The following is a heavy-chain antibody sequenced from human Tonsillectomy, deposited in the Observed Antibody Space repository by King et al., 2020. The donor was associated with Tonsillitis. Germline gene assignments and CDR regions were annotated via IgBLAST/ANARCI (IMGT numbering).Heavy chain of an antibody. CDR3: ARGDTYYDSSGLCSD. CDR2: ISGSGGST. V-gene: IGHV3-23*04. Sequence: VQLVESGGGLVQPGGSLRLSCAASGFTFSNYAMSWVRQAPGKGLEWVSAISGSGGSTYYADSVKGRFTISRDNSKNTLYLQMNSLRAEDTAVYYCARGDTYYDSSGLCSDWGQGTLVTVSS. D-gene: IGHD3-22*01. J-gene: IGHJ4*02. CDR1: GFTFSNYA.